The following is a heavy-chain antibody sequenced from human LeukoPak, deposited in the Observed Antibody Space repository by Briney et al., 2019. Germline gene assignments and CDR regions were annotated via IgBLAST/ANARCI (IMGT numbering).Heavy chain of an antibody. J-gene: IGHJ4*02. V-gene: IGHV3-23*01. CDR3: AKRGPIYSSTPGNYFDY. CDR2: ISGSDDGT. D-gene: IGHD3-10*01. CDR1: GFTFRNCG. Sequence: GGSLRLSCVASGFTFRNCGRTWVRQAPGKGLEWVSTISGSDDGTYYADSVRGRFTISRDNSKNTLYLQMKALRDEDTATYYCAKRGPIYSSTPGNYFDYWGQGTLVTVSS.